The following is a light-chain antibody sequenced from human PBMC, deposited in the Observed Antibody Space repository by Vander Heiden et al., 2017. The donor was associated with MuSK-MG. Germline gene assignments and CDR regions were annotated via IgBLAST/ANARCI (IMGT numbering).Light chain of an antibody. CDR3: AAWDDSLSGPV. V-gene: IGLV1-47*01. CDR1: SATIGSNY. Sequence: QSVLTQPPSASGTPGQRVTISCSGSSATIGSNYVYWYQQLPGTAPKLLIYRNNQRPSGVPDRFSGSKSGTSSSLDISGLRSEDEADYYCAAWDDSLSGPVFGGGTKLTVL. CDR2: RNN. J-gene: IGLJ3*02.